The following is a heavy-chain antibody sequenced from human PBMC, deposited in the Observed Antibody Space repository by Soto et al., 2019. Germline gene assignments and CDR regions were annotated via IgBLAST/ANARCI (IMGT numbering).Heavy chain of an antibody. Sequence: QVQLQQSGPGLVKPSQTLSLTCDISGGSVSSNRGAWTWIRQSPSRGLEWLGRTYYRSKWYNEYGLSVKSRITINADTCKNQFSLQLNSVTPEDAAVYYCARWDHDYGYLDVWGLGTTVTVSS. V-gene: IGHV6-1*01. CDR3: ARWDHDYGYLDV. CDR2: TYYRSKWYN. CDR1: GGSVSSNRGA. D-gene: IGHD4-17*01. J-gene: IGHJ6*02.